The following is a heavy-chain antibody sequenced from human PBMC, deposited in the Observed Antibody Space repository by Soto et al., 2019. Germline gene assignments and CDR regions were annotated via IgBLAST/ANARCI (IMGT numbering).Heavy chain of an antibody. CDR2: ISGSGGST. Sequence: EVQLLESGGGLVQPGGSLRLSCAASGFTFSSYAMSWVRQAPGKGLEWVSAISGSGGSTYYADSVKGRFTISRDNSKNTLYPQMNSLRAEDTAVYYCARRIVLLRDYFDYWGQGTLVTVSS. CDR1: GFTFSSYA. V-gene: IGHV3-23*01. J-gene: IGHJ4*02. CDR3: ARRIVLLRDYFDY. D-gene: IGHD3-10*01.